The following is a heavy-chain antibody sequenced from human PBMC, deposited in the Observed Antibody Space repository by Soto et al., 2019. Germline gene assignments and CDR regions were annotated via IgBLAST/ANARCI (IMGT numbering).Heavy chain of an antibody. D-gene: IGHD6-13*01. J-gene: IGHJ4*02. Sequence: PGGSLRLSCAASGFTFSSYGMHWVRQAPGKGLEWVAVISYDGSNKYYADSVKGRFTISRDNSKNTLYLQMNSLRAEDTAVYYCAKDKAALTTALDYWGQGTLVTVSS. CDR1: GFTFSSYG. CDR2: ISYDGSNK. V-gene: IGHV3-30*18. CDR3: AKDKAALTTALDY.